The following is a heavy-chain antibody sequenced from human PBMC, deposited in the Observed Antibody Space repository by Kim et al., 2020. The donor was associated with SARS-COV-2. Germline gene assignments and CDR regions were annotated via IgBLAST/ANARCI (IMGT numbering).Heavy chain of an antibody. J-gene: IGHJ4*02. D-gene: IGHD3-22*01. Sequence: SETLSLTCTVSGYSISSGYYWGWIRQPPGKGLEWIGSIYHSGSTYYNPSLKSRVTISVDTSKNQFSLKLSSVTAADTAVYYCAREPYYYDSSGYYPWGQGTLVTVSS. CDR3: AREPYYYDSSGYYP. V-gene: IGHV4-38-2*02. CDR2: IYHSGST. CDR1: GYSISSGYY.